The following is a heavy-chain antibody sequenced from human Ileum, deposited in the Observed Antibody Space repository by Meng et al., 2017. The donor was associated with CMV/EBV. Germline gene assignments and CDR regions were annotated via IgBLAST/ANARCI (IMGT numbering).Heavy chain of an antibody. CDR2: IYYSGST. D-gene: IGHD3-10*01. Sequence: CTVSGGSVSSGSYYWSWIRQPPGKGLEWIGYIYYSGSTHYNPSLKSRVTISVDTSKNQFSLKLSSVTAADTAVYYCARDQGIRGFDPWGQGTLVTVSS. J-gene: IGHJ5*02. CDR3: ARDQGIRGFDP. CDR1: GGSVSSGSYY. V-gene: IGHV4-61*01.